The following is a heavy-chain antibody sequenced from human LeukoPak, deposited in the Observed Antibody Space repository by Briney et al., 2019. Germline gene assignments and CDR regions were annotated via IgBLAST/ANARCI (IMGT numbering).Heavy chain of an antibody. CDR1: GFNFSSYC. J-gene: IGHJ4*02. CDR3: ARDVYDSTDGSPEVY. V-gene: IGHV3-33*08. CDR2: ICYDGSNK. Sequence: GGSLRLSCEVYGFNFSSYCMHWVRQPPGKGLEWVAVICYDGSNKYYTDSVKGRFTIYRDNSMNTLYLQMNSLRADDKAVYYCARDVYDSTDGSPEVYWGQGTMVTVSS. D-gene: IGHD3-16*01.